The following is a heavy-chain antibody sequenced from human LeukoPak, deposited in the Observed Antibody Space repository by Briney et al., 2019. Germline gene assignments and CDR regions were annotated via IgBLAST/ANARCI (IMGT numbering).Heavy chain of an antibody. D-gene: IGHD4-23*01. CDR1: GFTFSDYY. CDR2: ISSSGSTI. Sequence: GGSLRLSCAASGFTFSDYYMSWIRQAPGKGLEWVSYISSSGSTIYYADSVKGRFTISRDNAKNSLYLQMNSLRAEDTAVYYCARVKDTVVTPADYWGQGALVTVSS. V-gene: IGHV3-11*01. J-gene: IGHJ4*02. CDR3: ARVKDTVVTPADY.